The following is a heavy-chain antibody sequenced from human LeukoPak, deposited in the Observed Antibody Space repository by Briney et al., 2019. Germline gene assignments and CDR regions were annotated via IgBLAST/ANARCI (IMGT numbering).Heavy chain of an antibody. CDR2: IKSKTGCGTA. D-gene: IGHD6-19*01. Sequence: GGSLRLSCAASGFTFSNAWMSWVRQAPGKGLEWVARIKSKTGCGTADYAAPVKGRFNNLRNDSKNAMYLQMNSLKTEDKGVYYCCAGPVSSGSDYWGQGTLVTVSS. J-gene: IGHJ4*02. CDR3: CAGPVSSGSDY. V-gene: IGHV3-15*01. CDR1: GFTFSNAW.